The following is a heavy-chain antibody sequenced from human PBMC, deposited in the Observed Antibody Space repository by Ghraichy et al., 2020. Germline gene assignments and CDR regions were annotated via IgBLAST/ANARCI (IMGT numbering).Heavy chain of an antibody. J-gene: IGHJ6*03. V-gene: IGHV3-21*01. CDR3: AREPRPTTTRIHYYYMDV. CDR1: GFTFSTYT. Sequence: GGSLRLSCAASGFTFSTYTMNWVRQAPGKGLEWVSSISSSSSYIYYADSMKGRFTISRDNAKNSLDLQMNSLRAEDTAVYYCAREPRPTTTRIHYYYMDVWGKGTTVTVSS. D-gene: IGHD5-24*01. CDR2: ISSSSSYI.